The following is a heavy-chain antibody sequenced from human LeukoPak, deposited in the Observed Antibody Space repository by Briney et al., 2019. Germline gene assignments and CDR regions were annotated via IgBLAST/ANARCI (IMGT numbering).Heavy chain of an antibody. CDR2: IWYDGSNK. CDR3: ARDLGYCSSTSCYISYYYYYGMDV. D-gene: IGHD2-2*01. V-gene: IGHV3-33*01. Sequence: GGSLRLSCAASGFTFSSYGMPWVRQAPGKGLEWVAVIWYDGSNKYYADSVKGRFTISRDNSKNTLYLQMKSLRAEDTAVYYCARDLGYCSSTSCYISYYYYYGMDVWGQGTTVTVSS. CDR1: GFTFSSYG. J-gene: IGHJ6*02.